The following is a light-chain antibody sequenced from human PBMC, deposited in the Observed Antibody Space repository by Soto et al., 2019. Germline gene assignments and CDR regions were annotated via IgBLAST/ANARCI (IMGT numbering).Light chain of an antibody. V-gene: IGKV3-15*01. CDR1: QSVSSN. CDR2: GGS. J-gene: IGKJ2*01. Sequence: EIVMTQSPATLSVSPGGRATLSCRASQSVSSNLAWYRQKPGQAPRLLIYGGSTRATGLPARFSGSGSGTYFTLTISSLQSEDFAVYYCQQYNDWPPYTFGQGTKLEIK. CDR3: QQYNDWPPYT.